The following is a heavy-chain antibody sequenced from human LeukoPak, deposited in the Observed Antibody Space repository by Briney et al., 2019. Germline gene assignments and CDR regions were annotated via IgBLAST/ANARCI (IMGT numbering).Heavy chain of an antibody. D-gene: IGHD2-2*01. J-gene: IGHJ6*03. CDR2: IRYDGSNK. CDR3: ARVGDIVVVPAAETGDYYYYMDV. CDR1: GFTFSSYG. V-gene: IGHV3-30*02. Sequence: GGSLRLSCAASGFTFSSYGMHWVRQAPGKGLEWVAFIRYDGSNKYYADSVKGRFTISRDNAKNSLYLQMNSLRAEDTAVYYCARVGDIVVVPAAETGDYYYYMDVWGKGTTVTISS.